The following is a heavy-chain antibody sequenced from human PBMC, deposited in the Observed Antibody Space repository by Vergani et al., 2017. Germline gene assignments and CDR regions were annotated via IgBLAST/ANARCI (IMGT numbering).Heavy chain of an antibody. Sequence: QVQLQQWGAGLLKPSETLSLTCGVYGGSFSGYYGTWIRQTPEKGLEWIGEINHSGDTNYNPSLKSRLTISIHMSKNQFFLTLRSVTAADTAFYYCARGRVGLHVWGRGTAVTVSS. V-gene: IGHV4-34*02. CDR2: INHSGDT. CDR3: ARGRVGLHV. CDR1: GGSFSGYY. J-gene: IGHJ6*04.